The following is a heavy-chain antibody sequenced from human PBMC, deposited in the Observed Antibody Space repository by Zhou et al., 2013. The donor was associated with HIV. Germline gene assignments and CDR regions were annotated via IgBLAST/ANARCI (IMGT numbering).Heavy chain of an antibody. J-gene: IGHJ5*02. CDR1: GYTFTSYY. CDR3: AREAAYCGGDCYPDA. D-gene: IGHD2-21*01. Sequence: QVQLVQSGAEVKKPGASVKVSCKASGYTFTSYYMHWVRQAPGQGLEWMGIINPSGGSTSYAQKFQGRVTMTRDTSTSTVYMELSSLRSEDTAVYYCAREAAYCGGDCYPDAWGQGNPGSPSPQ. CDR2: INPSGGST. V-gene: IGHV1-46*01.